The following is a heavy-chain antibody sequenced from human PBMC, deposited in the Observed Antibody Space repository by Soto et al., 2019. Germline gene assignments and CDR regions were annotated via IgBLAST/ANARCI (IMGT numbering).Heavy chain of an antibody. CDR3: AKGYGDYPYYYYYYMDV. D-gene: IGHD4-17*01. CDR2: ISYDGSNK. Sequence: GGSLRLSCAASGFTFSSYGMHWVRQAPGKGLEWVAVISYDGSNKYYADSVKGRFTISRDNSKNTLYLQMNSLRAEDTAVYYCAKGYGDYPYYYYYYMDVWGKGTTVTVSS. V-gene: IGHV3-30*18. CDR1: GFTFSSYG. J-gene: IGHJ6*03.